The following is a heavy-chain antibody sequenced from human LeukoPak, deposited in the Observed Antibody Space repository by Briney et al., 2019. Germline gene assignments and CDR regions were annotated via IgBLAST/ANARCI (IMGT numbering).Heavy chain of an antibody. CDR3: ARGGGVKSITGTHFDY. D-gene: IGHD1-20*01. CDR2: IYTSGST. J-gene: IGHJ4*02. V-gene: IGHV4-4*07. Sequence: SETLSLTCTVSGGSISSYYWSWIRRPAGKGLEWIGRIYTSGSTNYNPSLKSRVTMSVDTSKNQFSLKLSSVTAADTAVYYCARGGGVKSITGTHFDYWGQGTLVTVSS. CDR1: GGSISSYY.